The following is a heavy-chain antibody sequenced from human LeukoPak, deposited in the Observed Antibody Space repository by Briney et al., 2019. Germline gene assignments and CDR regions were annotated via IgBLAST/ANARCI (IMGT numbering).Heavy chain of an antibody. Sequence: PGGSLRLSCAASGFTFRDYAMTWVRQAPGKGPEWVSTFSAGGNRTYYADSVKGRFIITRDNSKNTLYLQMNSLRAEDTAVYYCARDTGRASPFRRYGMDVWGQGTTVTVSS. J-gene: IGHJ6*02. V-gene: IGHV3-23*01. CDR3: ARDTGRASPFRRYGMDV. D-gene: IGHD2-2*01. CDR2: FSAGGNRT. CDR1: GFTFRDYA.